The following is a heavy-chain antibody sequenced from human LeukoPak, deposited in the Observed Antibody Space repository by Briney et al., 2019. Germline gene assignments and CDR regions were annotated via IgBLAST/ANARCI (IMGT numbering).Heavy chain of an antibody. CDR2: IRRDAATT. J-gene: IGHJ4*02. V-gene: IGHV3-43*02. CDR3: TKDFSGSYEN. D-gene: IGHD3-10*01. Sequence: GGSLRLACATSGFTFDAYAFPSGRPLPGKGLDRVFLIRRDAATTSYGVSVKDHFTISRDNSKNSLYLETNSLKTEDSALYYCTKDFSGSYENCGQGTLVTVSS. CDR1: GFTFDAYA.